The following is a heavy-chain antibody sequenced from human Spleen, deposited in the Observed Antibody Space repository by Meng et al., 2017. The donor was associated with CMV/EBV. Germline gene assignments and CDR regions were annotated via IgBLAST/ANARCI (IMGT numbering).Heavy chain of an antibody. CDR2: ISSSSSYI. CDR3: ARDPIVGATPGCFDY. CDR1: GFTFSSYS. V-gene: IGHV3-21*01. Sequence: EVQLVXSXXXXXKPXGXXXLSXSXSGFTFSSYSMNWVRQAPGKGLEWVSSISSSSSYIYYADSVKGRFTISRDNAKNSLYLQMNSLRAEDTAVYYCARDPIVGATPGCFDYWGQGTLVTVSS. J-gene: IGHJ4*02. D-gene: IGHD1-26*01.